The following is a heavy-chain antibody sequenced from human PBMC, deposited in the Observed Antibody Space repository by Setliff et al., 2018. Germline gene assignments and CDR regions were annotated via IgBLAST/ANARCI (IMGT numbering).Heavy chain of an antibody. Sequence: SCKVSGYTFTDYYMHWVQQAPGKGLEWMGLVDPEDGETIYAEKLQGRVTMTRNTSISTAYMELSSLRSEDTAVYYCARTRGLDVWGQGTTVTVSS. CDR3: ARTRGLDV. V-gene: IGHV1-69-2*01. CDR1: GYTFTDYY. CDR2: VDPEDGET. J-gene: IGHJ6*02.